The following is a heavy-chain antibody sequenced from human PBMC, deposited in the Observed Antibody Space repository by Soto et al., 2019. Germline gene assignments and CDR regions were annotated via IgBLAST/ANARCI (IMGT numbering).Heavy chain of an antibody. CDR1: GFSLSTSGVG. D-gene: IGHD3-10*01. CDR3: AHRQVVRGVIIRNGFDY. J-gene: IGHJ4*02. V-gene: IGHV2-5*02. CDR2: IYWDDDK. Sequence: QITLKESGPTLVKPTQTLTLTCTFSGFSLSTSGVGVGWIRQPPGKALEWPALIYWDDDKRYSPSLKSRLTITKDTSKNQVVLTMTNMDPVDTATYYCAHRQVVRGVIIRNGFDYWGQGTLVTVSS.